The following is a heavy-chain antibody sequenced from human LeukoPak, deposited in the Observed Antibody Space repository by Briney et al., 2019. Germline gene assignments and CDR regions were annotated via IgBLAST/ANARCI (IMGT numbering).Heavy chain of an antibody. J-gene: IGHJ4*02. D-gene: IGHD3-3*01. CDR1: GYTFTSYP. CDR2: ISAYNGYT. Sequence: ASVKVSCKASGYTFTSYPIGWVRQAPGQGLEWMGWISAYNGYTHYAQSLQGRVTMTTDTSTSTAFMELRSLRSDDTAMYYCARVGGNYDGLIDHWGQGTLVTVSS. V-gene: IGHV1-18*01. CDR3: ARVGGNYDGLIDH.